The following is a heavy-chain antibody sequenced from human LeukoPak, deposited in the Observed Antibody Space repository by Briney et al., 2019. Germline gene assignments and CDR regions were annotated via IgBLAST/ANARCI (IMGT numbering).Heavy chain of an antibody. D-gene: IGHD5-24*01. CDR2: IYTGGST. V-gene: IGHV3-53*01. Sequence: GGSLRLSCAASGFTVSNSYMGWVRQAPGRGLEFVSIIYTGGSTHYVDFVKGRFTISRDNSKNTLDLQMSSLRAEDTAVYYCVNAQLQGAFDMWGQGTMVTVSS. CDR3: VNAQLQGAFDM. J-gene: IGHJ3*02. CDR1: GFTVSNSY.